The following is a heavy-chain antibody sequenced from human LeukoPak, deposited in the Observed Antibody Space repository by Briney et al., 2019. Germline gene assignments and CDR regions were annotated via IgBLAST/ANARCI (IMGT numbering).Heavy chain of an antibody. CDR1: GYSFTSYW. J-gene: IGHJ4*02. CDR3: ASLSYYDSSGAFDY. CDR2: VYSGDSDT. V-gene: IGHV5-51*01. D-gene: IGHD3-22*01. Sequence: GESLKISCKGSGYSFTSYWIGWVRQMPGKGLEWMGIVYSGDSDTKYSPSFQGQVTISADKSISTAYLQWSSLKASDTAMYYCASLSYYDSSGAFDYWGQGTLVTVFS.